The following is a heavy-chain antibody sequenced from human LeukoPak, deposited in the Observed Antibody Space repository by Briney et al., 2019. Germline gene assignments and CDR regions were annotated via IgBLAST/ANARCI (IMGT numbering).Heavy chain of an antibody. CDR1: GGSFSGYY. D-gene: IGHD3-10*01. Sequence: PSETLSLTCAVYGGSFSGYYWSWIRQPPGKGLEWIGEINHSGSTNYNPSLKSRVTISVDTSKNQFSLKLSSVTAADTAVYYCARGSGGYYFDYWGQGTLVTVSS. CDR3: ARGSGGYYFDY. J-gene: IGHJ4*02. V-gene: IGHV4-34*01. CDR2: INHSGST.